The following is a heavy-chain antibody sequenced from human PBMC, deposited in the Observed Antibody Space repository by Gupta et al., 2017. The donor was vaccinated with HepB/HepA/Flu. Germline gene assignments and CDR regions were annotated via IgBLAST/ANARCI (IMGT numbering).Heavy chain of an antibody. V-gene: IGHV3-9*01. J-gene: IGHJ4*02. CDR3: AKEMTEHDYGDPLDY. CDR2: ISWNSGSI. CDR1: GFSFDDYA. D-gene: IGHD4-17*01. Sequence: EVQLVESGGGWVQPGRSLRLYCATSGFSFDDYAMHWVRQAPGKGLEWVSGISWNSGSIGYADSVKGRFTISRDNAKNSLHLQMNSLRADDTALYYCAKEMTEHDYGDPLDYWGQGALVTVSS.